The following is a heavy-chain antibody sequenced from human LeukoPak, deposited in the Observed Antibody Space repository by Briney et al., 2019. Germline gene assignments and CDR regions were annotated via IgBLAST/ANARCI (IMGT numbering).Heavy chain of an antibody. CDR2: ISYDGSNK. V-gene: IGHV3-30*03. Sequence: PGGSLRLSCAASGFTFSNYGMHWVRQAPGKGLEWVSVISYDGSNKYYADSVKGRFTISRDNSKNTLYLQMDSLRAEDTAVYYCARDGPHYDFWSGPAYWGQGTLVTVSS. J-gene: IGHJ4*02. D-gene: IGHD3-3*01. CDR3: ARDGPHYDFWSGPAY. CDR1: GFTFSNYG.